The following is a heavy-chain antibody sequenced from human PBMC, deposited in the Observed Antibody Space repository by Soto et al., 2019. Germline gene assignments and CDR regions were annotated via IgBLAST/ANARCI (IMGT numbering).Heavy chain of an antibody. V-gene: IGHV3-11*01. J-gene: IGHJ6*03. CDR2: ISSSGSTI. Sequence: GGSLRLFCAASGFTFSDFYMSWIRQAPGKGLEWVSYISSSGSTIYYADSVKGRFTISRDNAKNSLYLQMNSLRAEDTAVYYCARIIYDFWSPTREGDYYYYMDVWGKGTTVTVSS. CDR3: ARIIYDFWSPTREGDYYYYMDV. D-gene: IGHD3-3*01. CDR1: GFTFSDFY.